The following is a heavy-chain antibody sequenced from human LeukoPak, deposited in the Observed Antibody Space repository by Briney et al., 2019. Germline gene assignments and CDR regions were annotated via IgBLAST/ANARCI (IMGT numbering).Heavy chain of an antibody. J-gene: IGHJ3*02. Sequence: SETLSLTCSVSGVSISAYYWSWIRQPAGKGLEWIGRIYPGESIYASENTNYNPSLKSRVTISVDTSKNQFSLKLSSVTAADTAVYYCARHRGGWPDAFDIWGQGTMVTVSS. D-gene: IGHD6-19*01. CDR1: GVSISAYY. V-gene: IGHV4-4*07. CDR2: IYPGESIYASENT. CDR3: ARHRGGWPDAFDI.